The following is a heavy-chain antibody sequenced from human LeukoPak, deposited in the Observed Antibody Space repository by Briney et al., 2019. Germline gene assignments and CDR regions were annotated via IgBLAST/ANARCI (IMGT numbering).Heavy chain of an antibody. CDR2: ISAYNGNT. J-gene: IGHJ6*03. CDR3: ARDYTGWWFGELFPPYYYYYYMDV. CDR1: GYTFTSYG. Sequence: ASVKVSCKASGYTFTSYGISWVRQAPGQGLEWMGWISAYNGNTNYAQKLQGRVTMTIDTSTSTAYMELRSLRSDDTAVYYCARDYTGWWFGELFPPYYYYYYMDVWGKGTTVTVSS. V-gene: IGHV1-18*01. D-gene: IGHD3-10*01.